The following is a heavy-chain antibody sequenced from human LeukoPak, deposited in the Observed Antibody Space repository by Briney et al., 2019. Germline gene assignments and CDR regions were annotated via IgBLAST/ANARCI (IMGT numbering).Heavy chain of an antibody. CDR3: AKVAGYFEN. CDR1: GFPFSSYG. Sequence: PGESLRLSCAASGFPFSSYGMRWVRQAPGKGLEWVSAISGGGDFTYYTDSVKGRFTISRNNSKNTVYLQMNSLRAEDTAVYYCAKVAGYFENWGQGTLVTVSS. J-gene: IGHJ4*02. V-gene: IGHV3-23*01. CDR2: ISGGGDFT.